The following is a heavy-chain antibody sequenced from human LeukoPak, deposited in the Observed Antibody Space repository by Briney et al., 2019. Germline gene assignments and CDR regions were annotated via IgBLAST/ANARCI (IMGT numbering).Heavy chain of an antibody. CDR3: ARVATAMVPLEGWFDP. CDR2: INSDGSST. Sequence: GGSLRLSCAASGFTFSSYWMHWVRQAPGKGLAWVSRINSDGSSTSYADSVKGRFTISRDNAKNTLYLQMNSLRAEDTAVYYCARVATAMVPLEGWFDPWGQGTLVTVSS. V-gene: IGHV3-74*01. CDR1: GFTFSSYW. D-gene: IGHD5-18*01. J-gene: IGHJ5*02.